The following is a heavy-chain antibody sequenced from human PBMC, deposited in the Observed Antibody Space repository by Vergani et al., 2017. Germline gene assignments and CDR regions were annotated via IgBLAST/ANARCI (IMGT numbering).Heavy chain of an antibody. V-gene: IGHV3-66*01. CDR2: LYNSGNT. Sequence: EVQLVQSGGGLVQPGGSLTLSCAASGFTVSANYVGWVRQAPGKGLKWVAILYNSGNTFYADSVRGRFTISRDNSKNTVYLQVNRLRAEDTGLYYCARDPRSRGLFFFDFWGLGALVTVSS. CDR1: GFTVSANY. CDR3: ARDPRSRGLFFFDF. D-gene: IGHD6-25*01. J-gene: IGHJ4*02.